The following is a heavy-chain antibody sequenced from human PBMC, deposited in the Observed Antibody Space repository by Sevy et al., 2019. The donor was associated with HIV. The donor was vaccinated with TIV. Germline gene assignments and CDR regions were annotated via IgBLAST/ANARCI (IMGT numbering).Heavy chain of an antibody. J-gene: IGHJ6*02. CDR3: AKDKQRNDVIHYYYGMDV. CDR2: ISWDGGST. V-gene: IGHV3-43D*04. Sequence: GGSLRLSCAASGFTFDDYAMHWVRQAPGKGLEWVSLISWDGGSTYYAHSVKGRFTISRDNSKNSLYLQMNSLRAEDTALYYCAKDKQRNDVIHYYYGMDVWGQGTTVTVSS. D-gene: IGHD1-1*01. CDR1: GFTFDDYA.